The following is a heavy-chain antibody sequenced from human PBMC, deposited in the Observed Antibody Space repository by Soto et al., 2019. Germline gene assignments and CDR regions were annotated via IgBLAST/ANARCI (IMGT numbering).Heavy chain of an antibody. V-gene: IGHV1-18*01. D-gene: IGHD2-21*01. CDR3: ARVVRALGHWFDP. J-gene: IGHJ5*02. CDR1: GYTFTSYG. Sequence: ASVKVSCKASGYTFTSYGLSWVRQAPGQGLEWMGRISAYNYNTNYAQKLQGRVTMTTDTSTSTAYMELRSLRSDDTAVYYCARVVRALGHWFDPWGQGTLVTVPQ. CDR2: ISAYNYNT.